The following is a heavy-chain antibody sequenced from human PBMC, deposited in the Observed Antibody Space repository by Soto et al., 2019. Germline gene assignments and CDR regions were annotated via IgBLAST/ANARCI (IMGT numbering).Heavy chain of an antibody. D-gene: IGHD3-22*01. Sequence: GGSLRLSCAASGFTFSDYDMNWVRQAPGKGLEWLSYISASTSTIYYADFVKGRFTISRDNAKNSLYLQMSSLRDEDTAVYYCARASGYYDTSGYYGAFYYYGMDVWGQGTTVTVSS. CDR1: GFTFSDYD. CDR2: ISASTSTI. J-gene: IGHJ6*02. V-gene: IGHV3-48*02. CDR3: ARASGYYDTSGYYGAFYYYGMDV.